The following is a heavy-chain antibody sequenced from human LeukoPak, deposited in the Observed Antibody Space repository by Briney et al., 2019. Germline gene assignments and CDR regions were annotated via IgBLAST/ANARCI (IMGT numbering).Heavy chain of an antibody. D-gene: IGHD2-2*02. CDR2: IISSGSTI. CDR1: GFTFISYE. J-gene: IGHJ3*02. Sequence: GGSLRLSCAASGFTFISYEMNWVRQAPGKGLEWVSYIISSGSTIYYADSVKGRFTISRDNAKNSLYLQMNSLRAEDTAVYYCARTLYQLLYRDAFDIWGQGTMVTVSS. CDR3: ARTLYQLLYRDAFDI. V-gene: IGHV3-48*03.